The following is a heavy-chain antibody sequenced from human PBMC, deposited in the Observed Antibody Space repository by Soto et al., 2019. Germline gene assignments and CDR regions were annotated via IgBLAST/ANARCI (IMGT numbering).Heavy chain of an antibody. CDR3: ARFKHFWSGYPSYFDY. CDR2: IIPIFGTA. V-gene: IGHV1-69*13. CDR1: GGTFSSYA. D-gene: IGHD3-3*02. J-gene: IGHJ4*02. Sequence: SVKVSCKASGGTFSSYAISWVRQAPGQGLEGMGGIIPIFGTANYAQKFQGRVTITADESTSTAYMELSSLRSEDTAVYYCARFKHFWSGYPSYFDYWGQGTLVTVSS.